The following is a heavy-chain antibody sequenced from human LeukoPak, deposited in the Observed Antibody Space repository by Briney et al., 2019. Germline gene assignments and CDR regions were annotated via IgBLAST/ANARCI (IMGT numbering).Heavy chain of an antibody. CDR3: AKDKGKLYFDY. CDR1: GFNFNTYG. J-gene: IGHJ4*02. Sequence: SGGSLRLSCAASGFNFNTYGMHWVRQTPGRGLEWVAFIWSDGSNKYYTDSVKGRFTISRDDSKNTVYLQMNSLRPEDTAVYYCAKDKGKLYFDYWGQGILVTVSS. D-gene: IGHD4-23*01. V-gene: IGHV3-30*02. CDR2: IWSDGSNK.